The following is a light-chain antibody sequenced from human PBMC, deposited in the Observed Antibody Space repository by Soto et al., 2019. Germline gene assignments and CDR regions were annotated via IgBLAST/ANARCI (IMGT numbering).Light chain of an antibody. J-gene: IGLJ2*01. CDR3: LSFDSSLSVV. CDR1: SSNIGAGYD. Sequence: QSVLTQPPSVSGAPGQRVTLSCTWRSSNIGAGYDVHWYQQLPGRAPKLLIYGNTNRPSGVPDRFSGSKSGTSASLAITGLQAEDEADYYCLSFDSSLSVVFGGGTKLTVL. V-gene: IGLV1-40*01. CDR2: GNT.